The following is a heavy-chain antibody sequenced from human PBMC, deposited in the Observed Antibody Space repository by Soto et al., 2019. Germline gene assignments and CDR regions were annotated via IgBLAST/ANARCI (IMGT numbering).Heavy chain of an antibody. D-gene: IGHD5-18*01. CDR2: ISGSGGST. CDR3: AKGSRGYSYGSHGMDV. J-gene: IGHJ6*02. CDR1: GFTFSSYA. V-gene: IGHV3-23*01. Sequence: GGSLRLSCAASGFTFSSYAMSWVRQAPGKGLEWVSAISGSGGSTYYADSVKGRFTISRDNSKNTLYLQRNSLRAEDTAVYYCAKGSRGYSYGSHGMDVWGQGTTVTVSS.